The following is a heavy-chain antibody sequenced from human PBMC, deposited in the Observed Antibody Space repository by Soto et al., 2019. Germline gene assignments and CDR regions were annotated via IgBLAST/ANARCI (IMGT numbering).Heavy chain of an antibody. J-gene: IGHJ5*02. CDR2: IYYIGTT. V-gene: IGHV4-30-4*01. CDR1: GDSMGRGDYY. D-gene: IGHD3-10*01. Sequence: QVQLQESGPGLVKPSQTLSLTCTVSGDSMGRGDYYWTWIRQPPGKGLEWIGYIYYIGTTFYNPSLESRVNISIDTSKNHFSLRLTSVTAADTAVYYCSRGSTYYGLLTWGQGTLVTVSS. CDR3: SRGSTYYGLLT.